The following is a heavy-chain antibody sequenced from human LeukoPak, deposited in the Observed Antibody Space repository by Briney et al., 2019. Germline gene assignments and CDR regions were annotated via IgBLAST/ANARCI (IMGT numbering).Heavy chain of an antibody. Sequence: SETLSPTCTVSGGSISSYYWSWIRQPSGKGLEWIGYIYYSGSTNYNPSLKSRVTISVDTSKNQFSLKLSSVTAADTAVYYCARHPYGGYGYLDYWGQGTLVTVSS. D-gene: IGHD5-12*01. J-gene: IGHJ4*02. CDR1: GGSISSYY. V-gene: IGHV4-59*08. CDR3: ARHPYGGYGYLDY. CDR2: IYYSGST.